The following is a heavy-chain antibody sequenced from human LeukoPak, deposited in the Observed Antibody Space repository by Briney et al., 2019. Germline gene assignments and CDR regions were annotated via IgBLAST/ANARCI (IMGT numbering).Heavy chain of an antibody. CDR1: GYTFTSYY. CDR2: INPSGGST. CDR3: TTLVWVYSSSTSWYPPDY. D-gene: IGHD2-2*01. V-gene: IGHV1-46*03. Sequence: ASVKVSCKASGYTFTSYYMHWVRQAPGQGLEWMGIINPSGGSTSYAQKFQGRVTMTRDMSTSTDYMELSSLRSEDTAVYYCTTLVWVYSSSTSWYPPDYWGQGTLVTVSS. J-gene: IGHJ4*02.